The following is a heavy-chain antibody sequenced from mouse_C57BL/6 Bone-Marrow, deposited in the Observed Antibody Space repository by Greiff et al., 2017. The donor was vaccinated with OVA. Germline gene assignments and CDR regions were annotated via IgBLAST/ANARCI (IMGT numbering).Heavy chain of an antibody. Sequence: DVQLVESGGGLVQPGGSLKLSCAASGFTFSDYYMYWVRQTPEKRLEWVAYISNGGGSTYYPDTVKGRFTISRDNAKNTLYLQMSRLKSEDTAMYYCARQYYGSRTWFAYWGQGTLVTVSA. CDR1: GFTFSDYY. J-gene: IGHJ3*01. CDR3: ARQYYGSRTWFAY. V-gene: IGHV5-12*01. D-gene: IGHD1-1*01. CDR2: ISNGGGST.